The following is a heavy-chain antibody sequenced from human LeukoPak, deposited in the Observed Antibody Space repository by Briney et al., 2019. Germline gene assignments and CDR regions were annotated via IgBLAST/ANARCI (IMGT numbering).Heavy chain of an antibody. V-gene: IGHV3-30*02. Sequence: PGGSLRLSRQTSGFVFSNYGMHWVRQAPGKGLEWVAFVRYDGSNEYYADSVKGRLTISRDNSRNTLYLQMNSLGAEDTGVYSCAKDSNSGYVSVGPNYWGLGTLVTVSS. CDR3: AKDSNSGYVSVGPNY. CDR1: GFVFSNYG. D-gene: IGHD5-12*01. CDR2: VRYDGSNE. J-gene: IGHJ4*02.